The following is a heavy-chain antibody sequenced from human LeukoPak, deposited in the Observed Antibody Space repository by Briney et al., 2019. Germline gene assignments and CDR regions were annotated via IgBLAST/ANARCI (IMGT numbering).Heavy chain of an antibody. CDR2: IYYSGST. V-gene: IGHV4-30-4*01. J-gene: IGHJ4*02. D-gene: IGHD3-3*01. CDR1: GGSISSGGYY. CDR3: SRAGQYDFWSCYPRYFDY. Sequence: PSQTLSLTCTVSGGSISSGGYYWSWIPQPPGKGLEWIGYIYYSGSTYYNPSLKSRVTISVDTSKNQFSLKLSSVPAADTAVYYCSRAGQYDFWSCYPRYFDYWGQGTLVTVSS.